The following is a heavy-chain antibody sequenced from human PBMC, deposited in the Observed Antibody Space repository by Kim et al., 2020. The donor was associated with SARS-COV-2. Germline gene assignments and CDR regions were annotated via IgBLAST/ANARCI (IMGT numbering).Heavy chain of an antibody. CDR3: ARHRGYYYDGSGLGVGDY. CDR2: IYPGDSDT. CDR1: GYSFTSYW. D-gene: IGHD3-22*01. V-gene: IGHV5-51*01. Sequence: GESLKISCKGSGYSFTSYWIGWVRQMPGKGLEWMGIIYPGDSDTRYSPSFQGQVTISADKSISTAYLQWSSLKASDTAMYYCARHRGYYYDGSGLGVGDYWGQGTLVSDSS. J-gene: IGHJ4*02.